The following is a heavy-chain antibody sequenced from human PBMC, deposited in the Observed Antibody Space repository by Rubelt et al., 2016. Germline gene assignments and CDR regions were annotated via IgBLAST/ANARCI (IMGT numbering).Heavy chain of an antibody. D-gene: IGHD5-24*01. CDR2: INHSGST. V-gene: IGHV4-34*01. CDR1: GGSFNSYY. Sequence: QVQLQQWGAGLLKPSETLSLTCAVYGGSFNSYYWSWIRQPPGKGLEWIGEINHSGSTNYNPSLKSRVTISVDTSKNQFSLKLSSVTAADTAVYYCAADDGPDYWGQGTLVTVSS. J-gene: IGHJ4*02. CDR3: AADDGPDY.